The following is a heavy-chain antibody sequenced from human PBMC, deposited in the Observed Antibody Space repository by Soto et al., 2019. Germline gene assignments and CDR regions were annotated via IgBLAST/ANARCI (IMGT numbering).Heavy chain of an antibody. V-gene: IGHV1-18*04. D-gene: IGHD3-22*01. CDR3: ARDTRNRFFLEGGFLDSSGPVDY. J-gene: IGHJ4*02. CDR2: ISAYNGNT. CDR1: GYTFTSYG. Sequence: ASVKVSCKASGYTFTSYGISWVRQAPGQGLEWMGWISAYNGNTNYAQKLQGRVTMTTDTSTSTAYMELRSLRSDDTAVYYCARDTRNRFFLEGGFLDSSGPVDYWGQGTLVTVSS.